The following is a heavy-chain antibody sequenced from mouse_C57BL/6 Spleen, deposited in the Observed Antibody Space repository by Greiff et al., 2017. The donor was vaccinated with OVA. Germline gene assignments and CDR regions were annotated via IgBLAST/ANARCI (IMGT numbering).Heavy chain of an antibody. J-gene: IGHJ2*01. Sequence: QVQLQQSGAELVKPGASVKISCKASGYAFSSYWMNWVKQRPGKGLEWIGQIYPGDGDTNYNGKFKGKATLTADKSSSTAYMQLSSLTSEDSAVYFCARPTVVHYFDYWGQGTTLTVSS. V-gene: IGHV1-80*01. D-gene: IGHD1-1*01. CDR3: ARPTVVHYFDY. CDR1: GYAFSSYW. CDR2: IYPGDGDT.